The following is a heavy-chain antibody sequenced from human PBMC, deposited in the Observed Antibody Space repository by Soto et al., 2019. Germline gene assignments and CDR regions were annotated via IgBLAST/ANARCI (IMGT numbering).Heavy chain of an antibody. Sequence: QITLEESGPTMVKPTQTLTLTCTFSGFSLNTRGVGVGWIRQPPGKALAWLTLIYWNDDQRYSPSLKNRLTITKHIPKNQVVLTMTNVDPGDTATYYCAHGGHLYKDFSLNHWGQGILVTVSS. D-gene: IGHD3-3*01. CDR2: IYWNDDQ. CDR1: GFSLNTRGVG. J-gene: IGHJ5*02. V-gene: IGHV2-5*01. CDR3: AHGGHLYKDFSLNH.